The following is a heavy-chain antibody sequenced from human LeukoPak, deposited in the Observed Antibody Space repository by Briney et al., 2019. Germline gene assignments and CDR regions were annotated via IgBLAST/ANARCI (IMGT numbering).Heavy chain of an antibody. V-gene: IGHV4-59*01. J-gene: IGHJ4*02. CDR3: ARDRHGGRADFDY. CDR2: IYYSGST. CDR1: GGSISSYY. D-gene: IGHD4-23*01. Sequence: SETLSLTCTVSGGSISSYYWSWIRQPPGKGREWIGYIYYSGSTNYNPSLKSRVTISVDTSKNQFSLKLSSVTAADTAVYYCARDRHGGRADFDYWGQGTLVTVSS.